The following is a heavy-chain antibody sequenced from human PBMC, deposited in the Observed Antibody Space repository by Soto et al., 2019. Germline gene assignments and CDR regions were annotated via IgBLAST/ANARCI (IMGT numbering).Heavy chain of an antibody. Sequence: QVQLVQSGAEVKEPGDSVRVSCEASGYTFTAYYIHWVRQAPGQGLEWMGWINPKFGDTTYAQDFQGRVSMTRDMSIITVYMELRRLTSADTAIYYCARNMDYYYGPGSGNGHGFWGQGTTVTVFS. CDR2: INPKFGDT. CDR3: ARNMDYYYGPGSGNGHGF. D-gene: IGHD3-10*01. V-gene: IGHV1-2*02. J-gene: IGHJ6*02. CDR1: GYTFTAYY.